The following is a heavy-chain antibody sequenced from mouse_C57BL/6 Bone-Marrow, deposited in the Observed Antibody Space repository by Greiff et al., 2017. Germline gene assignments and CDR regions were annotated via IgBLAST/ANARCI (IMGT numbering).Heavy chain of an antibody. J-gene: IGHJ4*01. CDR2: ISSGGSYT. V-gene: IGHV5-6*01. D-gene: IGHD3-2*02. Sequence: EVKLVESGGDLVKPGGSLTLSCAASGFTFSSYGMSWVRQTPDKRLEWVATISSGGSYTYSPDSVKGRFTIPGDNAKNTTYMQMSSMKSGDTAMYYCASGIQLRQLKVYYYAMDYWGQGTSVTVSA. CDR3: ASGIQLRQLKVYYYAMDY. CDR1: GFTFSSYG.